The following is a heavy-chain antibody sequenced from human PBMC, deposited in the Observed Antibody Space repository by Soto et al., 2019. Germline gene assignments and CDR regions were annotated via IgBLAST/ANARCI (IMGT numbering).Heavy chain of an antibody. V-gene: IGHV1-69*12. J-gene: IGHJ6*02. CDR2: IIPIFGTA. CDR1: GGTFSSYA. CDR3: ARTVVARPSYSYYGMDV. D-gene: IGHD2-15*01. Sequence: QVQLVQSGAEVKKPGSSVKVSCKASGGTFSSYAISWVRQAPGQGLEWMGGIIPIFGTANYAQKFQGRVTITEDESTSTAYMELSSLRSEDTAVYYCARTVVARPSYSYYGMDVWGQGTTVTVSS.